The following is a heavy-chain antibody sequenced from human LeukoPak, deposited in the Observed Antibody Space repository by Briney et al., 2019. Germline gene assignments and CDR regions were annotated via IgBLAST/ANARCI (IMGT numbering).Heavy chain of an antibody. J-gene: IGHJ4*02. D-gene: IGHD3-3*01. CDR3: AIPFWSGYYDGDY. CDR1: GGTFSSYA. Sequence: SVKVSCKASGGTFSSYAISWVRQAPGQGLEWMGGIIPIFGTANYARKFQGRVTITADESTSTAYMELSSLRSEDTAVYYCAIPFWSGYYDGDYWGQGTLVTVSS. CDR2: IIPIFGTA. V-gene: IGHV1-69*13.